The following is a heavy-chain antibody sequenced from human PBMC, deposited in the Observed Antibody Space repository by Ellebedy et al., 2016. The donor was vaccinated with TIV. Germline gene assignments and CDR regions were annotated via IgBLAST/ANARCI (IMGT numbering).Heavy chain of an antibody. D-gene: IGHD3-22*01. J-gene: IGHJ5*02. CDR2: INPSGGST. CDR1: GYTFTSYY. V-gene: IGHV1-46*01. CDR3: ARTDYYDSSGYRNWFDP. Sequence: ASVKVSCXASGYTFTSYYMHWVRQAPGQGLEWMGIINPSGGSTSYAQKFQGRVTMTRDTSTSTVYMELSSLRSEDTAVYYCARTDYYDSSGYRNWFDPWGQGTLVTVSS.